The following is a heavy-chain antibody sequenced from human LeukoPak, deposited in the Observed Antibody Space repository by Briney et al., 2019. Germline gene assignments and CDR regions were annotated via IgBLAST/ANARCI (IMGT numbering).Heavy chain of an antibody. CDR2: ISSSGSTI. J-gene: IGHJ4*02. CDR1: GFTFSSYE. Sequence: GGSLRLSCAASGFTFSSYEMNWVRQAPGKGLEWVSYISSSGSTIYYADSVKGRFTISRDNAKNSLYLQMNSLRAEDTAVYYCARGLTYYDFWSGYYPFWGQGTLVTVSS. CDR3: ARGLTYYDFWSGYYPF. V-gene: IGHV3-48*03. D-gene: IGHD3-3*01.